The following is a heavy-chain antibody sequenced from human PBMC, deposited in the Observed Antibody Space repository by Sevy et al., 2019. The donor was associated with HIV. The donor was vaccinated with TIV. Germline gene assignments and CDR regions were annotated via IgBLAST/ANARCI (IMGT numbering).Heavy chain of an antibody. Sequence: GGSLRLSCAASGFTFNIYGMHWVRQAPGKGLEWVAVIWKDGHNKFYADSVRGRFTFSRDNSRSTLSLQMDSLRVEDTAVYYCVREKGPFTAFDICGQGTMVTVSS. D-gene: IGHD3-16*01. CDR3: VREKGPFTAFDI. J-gene: IGHJ3*02. CDR1: GFTFNIYG. V-gene: IGHV3-33*04. CDR2: IWKDGHNK.